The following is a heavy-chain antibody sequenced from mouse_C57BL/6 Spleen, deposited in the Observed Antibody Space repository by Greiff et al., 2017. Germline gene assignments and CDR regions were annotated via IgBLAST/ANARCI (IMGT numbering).Heavy chain of an antibody. CDR2: ISSGGDYI. CDR3: TRGGNYGFDY. J-gene: IGHJ2*01. CDR1: GFTFSSYA. D-gene: IGHD2-1*01. V-gene: IGHV5-9-1*02. Sequence: EVQGVESGAGLVKPGGSLKLSCAASGFTFSSYAMSWVRQTPEKRLEWVAYISSGGDYIYYADTVKGRYTISSDNARNTLYLQMSSLESEDTAMCYCTRGGNYGFDYWGPGTTLTVAS.